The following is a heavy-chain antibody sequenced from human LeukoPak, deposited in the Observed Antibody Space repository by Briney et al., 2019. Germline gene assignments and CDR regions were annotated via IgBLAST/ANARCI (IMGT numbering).Heavy chain of an antibody. D-gene: IGHD3-10*01. CDR2: IYYSGST. J-gene: IGHJ3*02. CDR3: ARHYYGSGSYVGAFDI. CDR1: GGSISSYY. V-gene: IGHV4-59*08. Sequence: PSETLSLTCTVSGGSISSYYWSWIRQPPGKGLKWIGYIYYSGSTNYNPSLKSRVTISVDTSKNQFSLKLSSVTAADTAVYYCARHYYGSGSYVGAFDIWGQGTMVTVSS.